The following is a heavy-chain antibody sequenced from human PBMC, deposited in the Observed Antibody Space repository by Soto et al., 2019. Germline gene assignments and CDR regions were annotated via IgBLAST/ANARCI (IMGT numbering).Heavy chain of an antibody. Sequence: EVQLVESGGGLVKPGGSLRLSCAASGVTFSSYSMNWVRQAPGKGLEWVSSISSSSRYIYYADSVKGRFTISRDNAKNPLYLQMNSLRAEDTAVYYCARDQITWGDYYYYGMDVWGQGTTVTVSS. CDR3: ARDQITWGDYYYYGMDV. J-gene: IGHJ6*02. V-gene: IGHV3-21*01. D-gene: IGHD3-16*01. CDR1: GVTFSSYS. CDR2: ISSSSRYI.